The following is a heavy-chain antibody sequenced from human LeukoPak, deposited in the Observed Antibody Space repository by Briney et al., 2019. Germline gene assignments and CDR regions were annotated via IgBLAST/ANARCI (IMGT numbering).Heavy chain of an antibody. D-gene: IGHD3-22*01. V-gene: IGHV4-34*01. CDR3: ARGLGYYYDTHFDY. J-gene: IGHJ4*02. CDR1: GGSFSGYY. CDR2: INHSGST. Sequence: SETLPLTCAVYGGSFSGYYWSWIRQPPGKGLEWIGEINHSGSTNYNPSLKSRVTISVDTSKNQFSLKLSSVTAADTAVYYCARGLGYYYDTHFDYWGQGTLVTVSS.